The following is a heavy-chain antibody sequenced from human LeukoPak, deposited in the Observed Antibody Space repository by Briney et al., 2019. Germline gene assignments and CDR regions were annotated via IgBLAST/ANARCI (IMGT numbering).Heavy chain of an antibody. CDR3: ARVRIQLWGYFDY. D-gene: IGHD5-18*01. Sequence: GGSLRLSCAASGFTFSSDAMSWVRQAPGKGLEWVSVIYSGGSTYYADSVKGRFTISRDNSKNTLYLQMNSLRAEDTAVYYCARVRIQLWGYFDYWGQGTLVTVSS. V-gene: IGHV3-66*01. J-gene: IGHJ4*02. CDR2: IYSGGST. CDR1: GFTFSSDA.